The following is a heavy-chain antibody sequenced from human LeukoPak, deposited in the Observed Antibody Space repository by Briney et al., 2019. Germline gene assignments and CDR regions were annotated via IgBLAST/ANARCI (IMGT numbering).Heavy chain of an antibody. D-gene: IGHD6-25*01. J-gene: IGHJ4*02. Sequence: VASVTVSCKASGYTFTGYYMHWVRQAPGQGLEWMGWINPNSGGTNYAQKFQGRVTMTRDTSISTAYMELSRLRSDDTAVYYCARLGSSGEGYWGQGTLVTVSS. V-gene: IGHV1-2*02. CDR3: ARLGSSGEGY. CDR2: INPNSGGT. CDR1: GYTFTGYY.